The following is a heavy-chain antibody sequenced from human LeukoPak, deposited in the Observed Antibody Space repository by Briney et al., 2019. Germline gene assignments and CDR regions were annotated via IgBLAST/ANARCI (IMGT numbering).Heavy chain of an antibody. CDR3: ARGRRDGYNSYYGVDV. Sequence: ASVKVSCKASGYTFTGYYMHWVRQAPGQGLEWMGWINPNSGGTNYAQKFQGRVTMTRDTSISTAYMELSSLRSEDTAVYYCARGRRDGYNSYYGVDVWGQGTTVTVSS. D-gene: IGHD5-24*01. CDR2: INPNSGGT. J-gene: IGHJ6*02. CDR1: GYTFTGYY. V-gene: IGHV1-2*02.